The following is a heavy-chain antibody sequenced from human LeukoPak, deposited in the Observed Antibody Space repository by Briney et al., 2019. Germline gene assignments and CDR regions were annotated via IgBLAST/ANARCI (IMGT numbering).Heavy chain of an antibody. Sequence: PGRSLRLSCAASGFTFSSYGMHWVRQAPGKGLEWVAVISYDGSNKYYADSVKGRFTISRDNPKNTLYLQMNSLRAEDTAVYYCAKDREFYDSSGYQDYWGQGTLVTVSS. V-gene: IGHV3-30*18. CDR2: ISYDGSNK. J-gene: IGHJ4*02. CDR3: AKDREFYDSSGYQDY. D-gene: IGHD3-22*01. CDR1: GFTFSSYG.